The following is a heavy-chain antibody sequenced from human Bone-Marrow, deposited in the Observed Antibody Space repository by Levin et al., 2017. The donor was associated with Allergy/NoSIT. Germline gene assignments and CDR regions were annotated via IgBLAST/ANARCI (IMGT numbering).Heavy chain of an antibody. D-gene: IGHD2-21*01. CDR1: GGSIRGSSYY. J-gene: IGHJ3*02. CDR3: ARSIQYKGSILFLHDIFAI. CDR2: MSDSGST. V-gene: IGHV4-39*02. Sequence: SETLSLTCTVSGGSIRGSSYYWGWLRQSPGKGLEWIESMSDSGSTYTKPSLKSRVTISIDTSKNHFSLRLKSVTAADTAVYYCARSIQYKGSILFLHDIFAIWGQGTMVTVSS.